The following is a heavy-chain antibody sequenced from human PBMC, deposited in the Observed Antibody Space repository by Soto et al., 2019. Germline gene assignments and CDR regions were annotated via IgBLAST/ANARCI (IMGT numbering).Heavy chain of an antibody. J-gene: IGHJ5*02. D-gene: IGHD1-1*01. CDR2: IYYSGST. CDR3: ARESRYNWNDRWFDP. CDR1: GGSISSSSYY. Sequence: SETLSLTCTVSGGSISSSSYYWGWIRQPPGKGLEWIGSIYYSGSTYYNPSLKSRITINPDTSKNQFSLQLNSVTPEDTAVYYCARESRYNWNDRWFDPWGQGTLVTVSS. V-gene: IGHV4-39*02.